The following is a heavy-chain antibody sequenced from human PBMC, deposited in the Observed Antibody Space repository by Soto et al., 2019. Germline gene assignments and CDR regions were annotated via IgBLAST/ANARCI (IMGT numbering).Heavy chain of an antibody. CDR2: IYYSGST. V-gene: IGHV4-39*01. CDR3: AQPSDPKRNWFDP. Sequence: QLQLQESGPGLVKPSETLSLTCTVSGGSISSSSYYWGWIRQPPGKGLEWIGSIYYSGSTYYNPSLKSQVTISVDTSKNQYSLKLSSLTAADTAVYYCAQPSDPKRNWFDPWGQGTLVTVCS. CDR1: GGSISSSSYY. J-gene: IGHJ5*02.